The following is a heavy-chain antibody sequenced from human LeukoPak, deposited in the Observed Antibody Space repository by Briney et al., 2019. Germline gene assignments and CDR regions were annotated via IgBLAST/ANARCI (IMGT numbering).Heavy chain of an antibody. CDR2: IWHDGSNK. Sequence: RGSLTVSCAASGFTFSSYVMHWVRQAPGQGLEWVAVIWHDGSNKYYAHSVKGRFPISRYNSKNTIYLQSNSLRAEDTAVYYCARDLREWLVGGYFDYWGQGTLVTVSS. V-gene: IGHV3-33*01. D-gene: IGHD6-19*01. CDR3: ARDLREWLVGGYFDY. CDR1: GFTFSSYV. J-gene: IGHJ4*02.